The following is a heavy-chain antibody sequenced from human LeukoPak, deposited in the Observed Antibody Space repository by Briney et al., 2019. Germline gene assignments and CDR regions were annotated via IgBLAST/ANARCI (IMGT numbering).Heavy chain of an antibody. J-gene: IGHJ6*03. Sequence: SETLSLTCAVYGGSFSGYYWSWIRQPPGKGLEWIGEINHSGSTNYNPSLKSRVTISVDTSKNQFPLKLSSVTAADTAVYYCARGVRYYYYYMDVWGKGTTVTVSS. CDR2: INHSGST. D-gene: IGHD6-6*01. V-gene: IGHV4-34*01. CDR1: GGSFSGYY. CDR3: ARGVRYYYYYMDV.